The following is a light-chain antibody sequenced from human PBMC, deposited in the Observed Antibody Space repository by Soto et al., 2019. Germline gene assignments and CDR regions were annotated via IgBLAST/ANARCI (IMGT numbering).Light chain of an antibody. J-gene: IGKJ1*01. V-gene: IGKV2-28*01. Sequence: DIVLTQSPLSLPVTPGEPASISCRSSQSLLNSNGYNYLDWYLQKPGQSPQLLIFLASNRASGVRDRFSGSGSGTDFTLKISRVEAEDVGVYYCMQAQQTRTFGQGTKMEI. CDR1: QSLLNSNGYNY. CDR3: MQAQQTRT. CDR2: LAS.